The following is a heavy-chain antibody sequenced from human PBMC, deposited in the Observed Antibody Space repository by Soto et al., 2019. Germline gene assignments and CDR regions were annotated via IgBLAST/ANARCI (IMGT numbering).Heavy chain of an antibody. D-gene: IGHD1-26*01. CDR2: ISSSSNYI. Sequence: PGGSLRLSCAASGFTFSTYSMNWVRQAPGRGLEWVSSISSSSNYIYYGDAVKGRCTISRGNAKNLVYLHMSSLRAEDTALYYCARDQGTVAPSYFDSWGRGILVTVSS. CDR1: GFTFSTYS. CDR3: ARDQGTVAPSYFDS. J-gene: IGHJ4*02. V-gene: IGHV3-21*06.